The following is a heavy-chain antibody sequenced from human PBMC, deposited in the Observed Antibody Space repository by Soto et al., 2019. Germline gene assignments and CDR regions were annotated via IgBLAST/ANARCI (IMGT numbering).Heavy chain of an antibody. D-gene: IGHD3-3*01. CDR1: GFTFSSYA. CDR2: ISYDGSNK. V-gene: IGHV3-30-3*01. J-gene: IGHJ4*02. Sequence: QVQLVESGGGVVQPGRSLRLSCAASGFTFSSYAMHWVRQAPGKGLEWVAVISYDGSNKYYADSVKGRFIISRDNSKNTLYLQMNSLSAEDTAVYYCARARGTTFWSGYALFYWGQGTLVTVSS. CDR3: ARARGTTFWSGYALFY.